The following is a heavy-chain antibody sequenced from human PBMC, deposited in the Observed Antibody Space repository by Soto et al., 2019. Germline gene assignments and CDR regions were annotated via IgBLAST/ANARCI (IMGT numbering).Heavy chain of an antibody. CDR3: ARGLGIAARPRMDV. D-gene: IGHD6-6*01. Sequence: PGGSLRLSCAASGFTFSSYSMNWVRQAPGKGLEWVSSISSSSSYIYYADSVKGRFTISRDNAKNSLYLQMNSLRAEDTAVYYCARGLGIAARPRMDVWGQGTTVTVSS. CDR2: ISSSSSYI. V-gene: IGHV3-21*01. CDR1: GFTFSSYS. J-gene: IGHJ6*02.